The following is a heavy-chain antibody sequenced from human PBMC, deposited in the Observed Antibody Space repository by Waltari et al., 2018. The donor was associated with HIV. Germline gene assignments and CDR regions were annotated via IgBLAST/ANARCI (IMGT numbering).Heavy chain of an antibody. Sequence: QLQLQESGPALVKPSETLSLTCTVSTGYITPSYYWGWVRQFPGTGLGWIGSIYSNGVSHYAPSLKSRVALSVDMSKNQFSLTLTAVTAADTSRYFCVALRTVTGTIDKWGQGTLVTVS. D-gene: IGHD6-19*01. CDR1: TGYITPSYY. CDR3: VALRTVTGTIDK. CDR2: IYSNGVS. J-gene: IGHJ4*02. V-gene: IGHV4-39*01.